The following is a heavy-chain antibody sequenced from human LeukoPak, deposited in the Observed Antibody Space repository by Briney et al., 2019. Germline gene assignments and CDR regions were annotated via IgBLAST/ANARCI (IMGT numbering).Heavy chain of an antibody. CDR2: IFYSGST. CDR3: ARHSFGVDYNNFDY. Sequence: SETLSLTCTVSGGSISSSSYSWGRIRQPPGKGLEWIGSIFYSGSTYYNPSLKSRVTISLDTSKNQFSLKVSSVTAADTAVYYCARHSFGVDYNNFDYWGQGTLVTVSS. V-gene: IGHV4-39*01. CDR1: GGSISSSSYS. J-gene: IGHJ4*02. D-gene: IGHD4-11*01.